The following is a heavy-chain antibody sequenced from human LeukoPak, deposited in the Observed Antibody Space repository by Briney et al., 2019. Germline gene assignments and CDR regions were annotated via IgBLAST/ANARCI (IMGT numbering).Heavy chain of an antibody. CDR3: ASGDGYLQPY. V-gene: IGHV3-53*01. J-gene: IGHJ4*02. Sequence: GGSLRLSCAASGFSVSGKFMSWVRQAPGKGLEWVSIIHYDGKIRYAGSVGGRFTIYRDDSENTLFLQMNSLRVNDTAVYFCASGDGYLQPYWGQGTLVTVSS. CDR2: IHYDGKI. CDR1: GFSVSGKF. D-gene: IGHD2-21*01.